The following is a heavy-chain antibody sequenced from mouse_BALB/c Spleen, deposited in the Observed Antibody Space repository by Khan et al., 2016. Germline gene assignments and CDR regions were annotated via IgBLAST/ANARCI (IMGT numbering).Heavy chain of an antibody. Sequence: QIQLVQSGPELKKPGETVKISCKASGYTFTNYGMNWVKQAPGKGLKWMGWINTYTGEPTYADDFKGRFAFSLETSASTAYLQINNLKNEDTATDFCARGPMNYYAMDYWGQGTSVTGSS. CDR2: INTYTGEP. V-gene: IGHV9-3-1*01. D-gene: IGHD2-3*01. CDR3: ARGPMNYYAMDY. CDR1: GYTFTNYG. J-gene: IGHJ4*01.